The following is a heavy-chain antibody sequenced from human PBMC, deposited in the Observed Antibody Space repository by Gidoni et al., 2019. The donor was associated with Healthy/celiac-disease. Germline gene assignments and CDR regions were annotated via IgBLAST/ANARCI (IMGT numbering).Heavy chain of an antibody. V-gene: IGHV1-46*01. CDR3: ARVGIAAAGHGGDAFDI. D-gene: IGHD6-13*01. CDR2: INPSGGST. J-gene: IGHJ3*02. Sequence: QVQLVQSGAEVKKPGASVKVSCKASGYPFPSYYMHWVRQAPGQGLEWMGIINPSGGSTSYAQKCQGRVTMTRDTSTSTVYMELSSLRSEDTAVYYCARVGIAAAGHGGDAFDIWGQGTMVTVSS. CDR1: GYPFPSYY.